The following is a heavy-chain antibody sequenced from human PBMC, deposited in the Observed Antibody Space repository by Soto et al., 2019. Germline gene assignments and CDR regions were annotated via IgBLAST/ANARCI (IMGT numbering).Heavy chain of an antibody. CDR1: GGSISSYY. CDR2: IYYSGST. Sequence: SETLSLTCTVSGGSISSYYWSWIRQPPGKGLEWIGYIYYSGSTNYNPSLKSRVTISVDTSKNQFSLKLSSVTAADTAVYYCARQGSDGYNYVPFDYWGQGTLVTVSS. V-gene: IGHV4-59*08. D-gene: IGHD5-12*01. CDR3: ARQGSDGYNYVPFDY. J-gene: IGHJ4*02.